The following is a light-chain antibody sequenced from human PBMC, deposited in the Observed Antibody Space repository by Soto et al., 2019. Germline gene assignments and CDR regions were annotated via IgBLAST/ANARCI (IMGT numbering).Light chain of an antibody. Sequence: DIVMTQSPLSLPITPGEPASISCRSSQSLLHSNGYNYLDWYLQKPGQSPQLLIYLGSNRASGVLDRFSGGGSGTDFTLKISRVEAEDVGVYYCMQALQTPLTFGGGTKVEIK. J-gene: IGKJ4*01. CDR1: QSLLHSNGYNY. CDR3: MQALQTPLT. CDR2: LGS. V-gene: IGKV2-28*01.